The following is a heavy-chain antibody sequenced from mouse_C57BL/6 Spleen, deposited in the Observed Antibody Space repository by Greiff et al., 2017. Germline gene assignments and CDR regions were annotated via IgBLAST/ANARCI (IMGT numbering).Heavy chain of an antibody. J-gene: IGHJ1*03. Sequence: EVKLQESEPGLVKPSQSLSLTCSVTGYSITSGYYWNWIRQFPGNKLEWMGYISYDGSNNYNPSLKNRISITRDTSKNQFFLKLNSVTTEDTATYYCARGSPYWYFDVWGTGTTVTVSS. CDR3: ARGSPYWYFDV. CDR2: ISYDGSN. V-gene: IGHV3-6*01. CDR1: GYSITSGYY.